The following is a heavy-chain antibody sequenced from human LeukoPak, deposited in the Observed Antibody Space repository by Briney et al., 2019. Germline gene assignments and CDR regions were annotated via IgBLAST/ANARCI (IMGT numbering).Heavy chain of an antibody. J-gene: IGHJ6*02. V-gene: IGHV3-30-3*02. CDR3: AKTGAYGDYDTYYGMDV. Sequence: GGSLRLSCAASGFTFSSYAMHWVRQAPGKGLEWVAVISYDGSNKYYADSVKGRFTISRDNSKNTLYLQMNSLRAEDTAVYYCAKTGAYGDYDTYYGMDVWGQGTTVTVSS. D-gene: IGHD4-17*01. CDR1: GFTFSSYA. CDR2: ISYDGSNK.